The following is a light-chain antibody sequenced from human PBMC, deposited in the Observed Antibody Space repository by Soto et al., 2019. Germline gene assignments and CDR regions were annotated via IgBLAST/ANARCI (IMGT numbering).Light chain of an antibody. V-gene: IGKV1-5*01. J-gene: IGKJ1*01. Sequence: DIQMTQSPSTLSASVGDRVTITCRASQNIRYYLAWYQQMPGKAPKLLIYGASSLQSGVPSRFSGSGSGTEFTLTISSLQPDDFATYFCQHHNSYSQTFGQGTKV. CDR3: QHHNSYSQT. CDR2: GAS. CDR1: QNIRYY.